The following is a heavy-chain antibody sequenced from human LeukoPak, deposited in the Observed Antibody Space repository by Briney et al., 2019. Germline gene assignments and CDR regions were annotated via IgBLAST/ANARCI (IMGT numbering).Heavy chain of an antibody. CDR3: ARDYGGSSPFDY. CDR1: GFTFSSYE. V-gene: IGHV3-48*03. D-gene: IGHD4-23*01. CDR2: ISSSDNTI. J-gene: IGHJ4*02. Sequence: PGGSLRLSCAASGFTFSSYEMHWVRQAPGKGREWVSYISSSDNTIYYADSVKGRFTISRDNAKNSLYLQMNSLRAEDTAVYYCARDYGGSSPFDYWGQGTLVTVSS.